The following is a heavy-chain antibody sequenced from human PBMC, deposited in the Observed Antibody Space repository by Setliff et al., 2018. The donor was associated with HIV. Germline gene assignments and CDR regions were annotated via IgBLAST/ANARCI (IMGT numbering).Heavy chain of an antibody. D-gene: IGHD5-12*01. V-gene: IGHV4-4*07. J-gene: IGHJ2*01. CDR3: ARHVSPEYSDYAHWYFDL. CDR1: GGSVTSYY. CDR2: ISISGDT. Sequence: LTCTVSGGSVTSYYWSWIRQPAGKRLEWIGRISISGDTNYNPSLKSRATMSLDTSKNQFSLKLNSVTAADTAVYYCARHVSPEYSDYAHWYFDLWGRGTLVTVSS.